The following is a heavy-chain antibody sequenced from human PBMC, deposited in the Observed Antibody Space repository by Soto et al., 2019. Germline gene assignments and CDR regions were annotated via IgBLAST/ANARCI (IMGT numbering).Heavy chain of an antibody. CDR3: ARVSDVLMVYSIDY. D-gene: IGHD2-8*01. V-gene: IGHV3-33*01. J-gene: IGHJ4*02. CDR1: GFTFSSYG. CDR2: IGYDGSNK. Sequence: QVQLVESGGGVVQPGRSLRLSCAASGFTFSSYGMHWVRQAPGKGLEWVAVIGYDGSNKYYADSVKGRFTISRDNSKNTLYLQMNSLRAEDTAVYYCARVSDVLMVYSIDYWGQGTLVTVSS.